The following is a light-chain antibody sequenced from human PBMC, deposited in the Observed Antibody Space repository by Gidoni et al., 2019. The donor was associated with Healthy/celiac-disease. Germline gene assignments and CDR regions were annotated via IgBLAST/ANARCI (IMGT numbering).Light chain of an antibody. J-gene: IGKJ1*01. Sequence: EIVLTQSPGTLSLSPGERATLSCRARQSVSSSYLAWYKPKPGQAPMLLIYCASSRATCIPDRFSRSGSGTGFTPTISRLEPEDFAVYYCQQYGSSSWTFGQGTKVEIK. CDR3: QQYGSSSWT. CDR1: QSVSSSY. CDR2: CAS. V-gene: IGKV3-20*01.